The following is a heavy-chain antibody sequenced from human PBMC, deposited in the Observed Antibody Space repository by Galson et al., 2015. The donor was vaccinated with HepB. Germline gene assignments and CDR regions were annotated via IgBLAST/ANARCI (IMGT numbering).Heavy chain of an antibody. Sequence: SLRLSCAASGFTFSSYGMHWVRQAPGKGLEWVAVISYDGSNKYYADSVKGRFTISRDNSKNTLYLQMNSLRAEDTAVYYCTNGEIVSTLLRSPAQFDYWGQGTLVTVSS. D-gene: IGHD5/OR15-5a*01. CDR1: GFTFSSYG. CDR2: ISYDGSNK. V-gene: IGHV3-30*18. CDR3: TNGEIVSTLLRSPAQFDY. J-gene: IGHJ4*02.